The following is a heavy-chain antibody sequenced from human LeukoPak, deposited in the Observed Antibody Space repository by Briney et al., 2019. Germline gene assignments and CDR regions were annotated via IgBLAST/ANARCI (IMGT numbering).Heavy chain of an antibody. Sequence: TPSETLSLTCTVSGGSVSSGSNYWSWIRQPPGKGLEWIGYIHYSGSTSHNPALKSRVTISVDTSKNQFSLKLSSVTAAYTAVYYCARVLYGSGTYYFDYWGQGTLVTVSS. CDR1: GGSVSSGSNY. CDR2: IHYSGST. CDR3: ARVLYGSGTYYFDY. V-gene: IGHV4-61*01. J-gene: IGHJ4*02. D-gene: IGHD3-10*01.